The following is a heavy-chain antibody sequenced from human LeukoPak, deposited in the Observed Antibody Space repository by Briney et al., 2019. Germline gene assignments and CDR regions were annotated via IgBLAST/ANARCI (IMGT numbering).Heavy chain of an antibody. D-gene: IGHD6-19*01. V-gene: IGHV3-74*01. CDR1: GFTFNNYW. J-gene: IGHJ4*02. CDR3: ASGSSGWYGEI. CDR2: INSDGSTT. Sequence: PGESLRLSCAASGFTFNNYWMHWVRQAPGKGLVWVSRINSDGSTTNYADSVKGRFTISRDNAKNTLYLQMNSLRAEDTAVYYCASGSSGWYGEIWGQGTLVTVSS.